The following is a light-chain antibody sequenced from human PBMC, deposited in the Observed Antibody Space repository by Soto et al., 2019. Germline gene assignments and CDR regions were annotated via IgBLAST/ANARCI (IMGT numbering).Light chain of an antibody. CDR1: QILLHSNGYNY. CDR3: MQALQTPWT. V-gene: IGKV2-28*01. CDR2: LGS. J-gene: IGKJ1*01. Sequence: EIVMTQSPISLPVTPGEPASISCRSSQILLHSNGYNYLDWYLQKPGQSPQLLIYLGSNRASGVPDRFSGSGSGTDFTLKISRVEAVDVGVYYCMQALQTPWTFGQGTKVEFK.